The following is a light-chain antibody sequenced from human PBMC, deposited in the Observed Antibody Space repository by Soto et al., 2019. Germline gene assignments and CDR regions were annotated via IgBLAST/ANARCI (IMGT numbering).Light chain of an antibody. CDR1: SSDVGGYNY. CDR3: SSYTSSRILEV. CDR2: DVS. J-gene: IGLJ1*01. Sequence: QSALTQPASVSGSPGQSTTISCTGTSSDVGGYNYVSWYQQHPGKAPKLMIYDVSNRPSGVSNRFSGSKSGNTASLTISGTQTEDDADYYCSSYTSSRILEVFGTVSKVSVL. V-gene: IGLV2-14*01.